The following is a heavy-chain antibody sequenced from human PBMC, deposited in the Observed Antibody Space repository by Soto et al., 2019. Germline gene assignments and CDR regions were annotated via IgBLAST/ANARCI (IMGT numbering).Heavy chain of an antibody. CDR1: VYSVSSDSAA. CDR2: TSYRSRFFS. CDR3: VRDRYSSSGWFDP. J-gene: IGHJ5*02. V-gene: IGHV6-1*01. Sequence: PAQTLSLTCAISVYSVSSDSAAWNWIRQSPSGGLEWLGRTSYRSRFFSDYAESVKSRIIINPDTSKNQFSLQLKSVTPEDTAVYYCVRDRYSSSGWFDPWGQGTPVTVSS. D-gene: IGHD3-10*01.